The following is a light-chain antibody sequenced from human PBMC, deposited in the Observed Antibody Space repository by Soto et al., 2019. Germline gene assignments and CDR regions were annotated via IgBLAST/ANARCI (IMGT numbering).Light chain of an antibody. CDR3: QQRSNWPPI. J-gene: IGKJ5*01. CDR2: DAS. Sequence: EIVLTQSPATLSLSPGERATLSCRASQSVSSSYLAWYQQKPGQAPRLLIYDASNRATGIPARFSGSGSGTDFTLTISSLEPEDFAVYYCQQRSNWPPIFGQGTRLEIK. V-gene: IGKV3-11*01. CDR1: QSVSSSY.